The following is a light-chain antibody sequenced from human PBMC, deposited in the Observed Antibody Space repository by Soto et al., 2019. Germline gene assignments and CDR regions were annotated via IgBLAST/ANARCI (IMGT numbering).Light chain of an antibody. CDR3: QQYDSSPRT. CDR2: GAS. CDR1: QSIGSNY. J-gene: IGKJ1*01. Sequence: EIVLTQSPGTLSLSPGDSATLSCRASQSIGSNYLAWYQQKPGQAPRLLIYGASKRATGIPDRFSGSGSGTEFTLTISRLEPEDFAVYYCQQYDSSPRTFGQGTKVDVK. V-gene: IGKV3-20*01.